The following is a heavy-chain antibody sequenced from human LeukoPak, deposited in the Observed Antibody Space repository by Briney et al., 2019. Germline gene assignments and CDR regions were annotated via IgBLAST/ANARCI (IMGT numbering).Heavy chain of an antibody. CDR2: INHNGKT. Sequence: PSETLSLTCGVHGGSFSGYYCNWIRQSPGKGLEWIGHINHNGKTNYNLSLKSRVTISVDTSKNQFSLTLTSVTAADTAVYFCARGWGGFDSWGQGTLVTVSS. V-gene: IGHV4-34*01. J-gene: IGHJ5*01. CDR3: ARGWGGFDS. D-gene: IGHD3-16*01. CDR1: GGSFSGYY.